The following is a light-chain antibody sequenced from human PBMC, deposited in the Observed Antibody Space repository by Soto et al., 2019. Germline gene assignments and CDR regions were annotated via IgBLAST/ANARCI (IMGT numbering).Light chain of an antibody. CDR1: SSNIGSNT. V-gene: IGLV1-44*01. J-gene: IGLJ2*01. CDR2: SNN. Sequence: QLVLTQPPSASGTPGQRVTISCSGSSSNIGSNTVNWYQQLPGTAPKLLIYSNNQRPSGVPDRFSVSKSGTSASLAISGLQSEDEADDYCAAWDDSLNGVVFGGGTKLTVL. CDR3: AAWDDSLNGVV.